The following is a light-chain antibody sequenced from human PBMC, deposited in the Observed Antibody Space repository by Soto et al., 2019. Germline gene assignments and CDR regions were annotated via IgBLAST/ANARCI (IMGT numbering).Light chain of an antibody. CDR2: DAS. CDR3: QQLYSYPVT. J-gene: IGKJ5*01. Sequence: DIQLTPSPSFLSASVGDTVTITCRASQGISTYLAWYRQKPGKAPNLLIYDASNLQSGVPSRFSGSGSGTEFTLTISSLQPEDSATYYCQQLYSYPVTFGQGTRLEIK. CDR1: QGISTY. V-gene: IGKV1-9*01.